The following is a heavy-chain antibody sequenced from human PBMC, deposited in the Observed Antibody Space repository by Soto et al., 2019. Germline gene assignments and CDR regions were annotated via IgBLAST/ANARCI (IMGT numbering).Heavy chain of an antibody. V-gene: IGHV1-18*01. J-gene: IGHJ5*02. CDR2: INPYNGNT. D-gene: IGHD1-26*01. CDR1: GYTFTSYG. Sequence: GASVKVSCKASGYTFTSYGISWVRQAPGQGLEWMGWINPYNGNTNYAQKLQGRVTMTTDTSTSTAYMELRSLRSDDTTVYYCARDPVGGNWFDPWGQGTLVTVSS. CDR3: ARDPVGGNWFDP.